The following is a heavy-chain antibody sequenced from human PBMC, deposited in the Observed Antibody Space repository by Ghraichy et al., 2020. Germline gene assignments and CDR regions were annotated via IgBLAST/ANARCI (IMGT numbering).Heavy chain of an antibody. CDR3: ATQGYCSSATCNLRHWYLDF. Sequence: GGSLRLSCAAPGLTFNSYAMSWVRQAPGKGLEWVSSISGSGGSTSYAESVKGRFSISRDNSKNTLYLQMNSLTADDTALYYCATQGYCSSATCNLRHWYLDFWGRGTLVTVSS. V-gene: IGHV3-23*01. J-gene: IGHJ2*01. CDR1: GLTFNSYA. D-gene: IGHD2-2*01. CDR2: ISGSGGST.